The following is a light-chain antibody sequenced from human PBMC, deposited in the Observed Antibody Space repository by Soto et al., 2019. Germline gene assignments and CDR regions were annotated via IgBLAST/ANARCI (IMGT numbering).Light chain of an antibody. CDR2: HAS. CDR1: QTISSW. J-gene: IGKJ5*01. CDR3: QQLNSYPIT. V-gene: IGKV1-5*01. Sequence: DIQMTQSPSTLSGSVGDRVTITCRASQTISSWLAWYQQKPGTAPKLLIYHASTLESGVPSRFSGSRSGTEFTLTISSLQPEDFATYYCQQLNSYPITFGQGTRLEIK.